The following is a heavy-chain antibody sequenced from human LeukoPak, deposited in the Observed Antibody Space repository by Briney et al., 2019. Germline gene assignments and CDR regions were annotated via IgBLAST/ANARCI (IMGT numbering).Heavy chain of an antibody. CDR1: EYSFTSYW. CDR2: IDPSDSYT. V-gene: IGHV5-10-1*01. Sequence: GESLKISCKGSEYSFTSYWSSWVRQMPGKGLEWVGRIDPSDSYTNYSPSFQGHATISADKSISTAYLQWSSLKASDTAMYYCARSGYCSGGSCYPIDYWGQGTLITVSS. J-gene: IGHJ4*02. CDR3: ARSGYCSGGSCYPIDY. D-gene: IGHD2-15*01.